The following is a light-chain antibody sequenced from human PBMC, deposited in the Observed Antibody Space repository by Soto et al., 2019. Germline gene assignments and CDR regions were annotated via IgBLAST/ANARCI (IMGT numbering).Light chain of an antibody. J-gene: IGLJ2*01. V-gene: IGLV4-69*01. Sequence: QLVLTQSPSASASLGASVKLTCTLSSGHSNYAIAWHQQQPEKGPRYLMKLNSDGSHSKGDGIPDRFSGSSSGAERYLTISSLQSEDEADYYCQTGGTGVVFGGGTKLTVL. CDR2: LNSDGSH. CDR3: QTGGTGVV. CDR1: SGHSNYA.